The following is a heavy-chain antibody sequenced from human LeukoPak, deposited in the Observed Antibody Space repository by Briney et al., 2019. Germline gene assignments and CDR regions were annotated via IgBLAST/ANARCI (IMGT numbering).Heavy chain of an antibody. CDR2: ISGSGGST. V-gene: IGHV3-23*01. CDR3: AKPFYGLWYFDY. J-gene: IGHJ4*02. CDR1: GFTFSSYW. D-gene: IGHD2/OR15-2a*01. Sequence: PGGSLRLSCAASGFTFSSYWMSWVRQAPGKGLEWVSAISGSGGSTYYADSVKGRFTISRDNSKNTLYLQMNSLRAEDTAVYYCAKPFYGLWYFDYWGQGTLVTVSS.